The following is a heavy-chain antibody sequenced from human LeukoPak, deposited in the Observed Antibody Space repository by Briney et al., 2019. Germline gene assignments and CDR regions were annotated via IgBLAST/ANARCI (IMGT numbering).Heavy chain of an antibody. CDR3: ARDRHMDYFDY. J-gene: IGHJ4*02. CDR2: ILYSGST. CDR1: GDSISGYY. V-gene: IGHV4-59*01. D-gene: IGHD2-21*01. Sequence: SETLSLTCTVSGDSISGYYWSWIRQPPGKGLEWIGYILYSGSTKYNPSLKSRVTISVDTSKNQFSLRLSSVTAADTAVYYCARDRHMDYFDYWGQGTLVSVSS.